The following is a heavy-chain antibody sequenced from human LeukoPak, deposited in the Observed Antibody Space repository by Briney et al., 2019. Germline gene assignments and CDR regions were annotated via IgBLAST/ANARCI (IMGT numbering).Heavy chain of an antibody. J-gene: IGHJ5*02. CDR2: ISSSSSYI. D-gene: IGHD6-19*01. Sequence: PGGSLRLSCAASGFTFSSYSMNWVRQAPGKGLEWVSSISSSSSYIYYADSVKGRFTISRDNAKNSLYLQMNSLRAEDTAVYYCAKDQQWLASGWFDPWGQGTLVTVSS. V-gene: IGHV3-21*04. CDR1: GFTFSSYS. CDR3: AKDQQWLASGWFDP.